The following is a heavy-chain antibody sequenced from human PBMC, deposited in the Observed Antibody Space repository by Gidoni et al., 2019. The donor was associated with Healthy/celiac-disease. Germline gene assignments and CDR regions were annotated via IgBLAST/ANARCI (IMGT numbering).Heavy chain of an antibody. CDR3: TTGGPYNWNGHGWGAFDI. CDR1: GFTFSNAW. CDR2: IKSKTDGGTT. Sequence: EVQLVESGGGLVKPGGSLRLSCAASGFTFSNAWMSWVRQAPGKGLEWVGRIKSKTDGGTTDYAAPVKGRFTISRDDSKNTLYLQMNSLKTEDTAVYYCTTGGPYNWNGHGWGAFDIWGQGTMVTVSS. D-gene: IGHD1-20*01. J-gene: IGHJ3*02. V-gene: IGHV3-15*01.